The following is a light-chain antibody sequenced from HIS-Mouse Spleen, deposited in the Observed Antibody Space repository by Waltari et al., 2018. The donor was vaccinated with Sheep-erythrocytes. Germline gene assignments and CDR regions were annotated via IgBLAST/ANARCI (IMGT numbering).Light chain of an antibody. Sequence: DIQMCQSPPSLSSSVADRLAITCRASQGSSNYLAWYQQKPGKVPKLLIYAASTLQSGVPSRFSGSGSGTDFTLTISSLQPEDVATYYCQKYNSAPLTFGGGTKVEIK. CDR1: QGSSNY. V-gene: IGKV1-27*01. J-gene: IGKJ4*01. CDR2: AAS. CDR3: QKYNSAPLT.